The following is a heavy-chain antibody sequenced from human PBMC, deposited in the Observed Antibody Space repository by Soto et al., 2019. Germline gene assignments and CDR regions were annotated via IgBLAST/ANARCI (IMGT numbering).Heavy chain of an antibody. D-gene: IGHD2-2*01. CDR2: ISGSGGST. J-gene: IGHJ6*03. V-gene: IGHV3-23*01. CDR1: GFTFSSYA. Sequence: EVQLLESGGGLVQPGGSLRLSCAASGFTFSSYAMNWVRQAPGKGLEWVSAISGSGGSTYYADSVKGRFTISRDNSKNTLYLQMNSLRAEDTAVYYCAKEVYCSSTSCYYYMDVWGKGTMVTVSS. CDR3: AKEVYCSSTSCYYYMDV.